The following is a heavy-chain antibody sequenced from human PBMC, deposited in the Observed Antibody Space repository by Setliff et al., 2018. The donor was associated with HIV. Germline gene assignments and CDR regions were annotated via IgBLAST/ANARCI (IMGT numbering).Heavy chain of an antibody. Sequence: SETLSLTCAVSGYSISTAYYWGWIRQPPGKGLEWIGSVYHSGTTYYNPSLKSRVTISVDMSNNQFSLKVTSVTAADTAVYYCARGGENMKNYYYYYMDVWGKGTTVTVSS. D-gene: IGHD3-16*01. CDR1: GYSISTAYY. CDR3: ARGGENMKNYYYYYMDV. CDR2: VYHSGTT. J-gene: IGHJ6*03. V-gene: IGHV4-38-2*01.